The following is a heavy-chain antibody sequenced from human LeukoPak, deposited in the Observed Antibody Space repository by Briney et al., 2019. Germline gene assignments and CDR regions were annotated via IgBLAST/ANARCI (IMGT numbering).Heavy chain of an antibody. J-gene: IGHJ6*02. CDR3: ARRNQDIVVVPAAMPLGYYYYGMDV. V-gene: IGHV1-69*13. CDR2: ITPLFGTA. D-gene: IGHD2-2*01. CDR1: GGTFSKYT. Sequence: SVKVSCKASGGTFSKYTISWVRQRPGQGLEWMGGITPLFGTANYAQKFQGRVTITADESTSTAYMELSSLRSEDTAVYYCARRNQDIVVVPAAMPLGYYYYGMDVWGQGTTVIVSS.